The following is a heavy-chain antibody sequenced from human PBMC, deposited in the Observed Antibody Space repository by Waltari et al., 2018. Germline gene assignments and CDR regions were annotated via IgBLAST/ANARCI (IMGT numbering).Heavy chain of an antibody. D-gene: IGHD3-10*01. Sequence: QVTLRESGPALVKPTQTLTLTCTFSGFPLSTSRMCVSWIRQPPGKALEWLARIDWDDDKYYSTSLKTRLTISKDTSKNQVVLTMTNVDPVDTATYYCARTRITMIRGGSDYFDYWGQGTLVTVSS. CDR2: IDWDDDK. J-gene: IGHJ4*02. CDR3: ARTRITMIRGGSDYFDY. V-gene: IGHV2-70*15. CDR1: GFPLSTSRMC.